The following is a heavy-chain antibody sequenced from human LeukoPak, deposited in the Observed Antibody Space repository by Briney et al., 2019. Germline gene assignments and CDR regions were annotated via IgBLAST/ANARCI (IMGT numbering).Heavy chain of an antibody. Sequence: GSSVKVSCNASGDIFNSYSVNWLRQAPGQGLEWMGGIISIVGSTNYAQKFQGRVTIPTDQSTRTAYMELNSLSSDDTAVYYCARVGRSRGSLPNSYYYMDVWGKGTTVTVSS. D-gene: IGHD1-26*01. J-gene: IGHJ6*03. CDR1: GDIFNSYS. CDR2: IISIVGST. CDR3: ARVGRSRGSLPNSYYYMDV. V-gene: IGHV1-69*16.